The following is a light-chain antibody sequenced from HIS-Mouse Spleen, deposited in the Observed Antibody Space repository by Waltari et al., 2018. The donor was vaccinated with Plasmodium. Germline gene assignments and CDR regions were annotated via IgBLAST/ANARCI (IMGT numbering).Light chain of an antibody. CDR3: QQSYSTPPT. Sequence: DIQMTQSPSSLSASVGDRVTITCRASQSISSYLNWSQQKPGKAPKLLIYAASSLQSGVPSSFSGSGSGTDFTLTISSLQPEDFATYYCQQSYSTPPTFGGGTKVEIK. V-gene: IGKV1-39*01. J-gene: IGKJ4*01. CDR2: AAS. CDR1: QSISSY.